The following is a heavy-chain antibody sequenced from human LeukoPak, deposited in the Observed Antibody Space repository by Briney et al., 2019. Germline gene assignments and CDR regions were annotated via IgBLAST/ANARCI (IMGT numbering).Heavy chain of an antibody. J-gene: IGHJ3*02. D-gene: IGHD2-8*01. CDR1: GDSISTHY. CDR3: ARDLTCVTKGFDI. V-gene: IGHV4-59*11. CDR2: VSSIGLT. Sequence: SETLSLTCTISGDSISTHYWTWIRQSPGKGLEWIGYVSSIGLTNYNPSLKSRVTISVDTSKNHFSLRLRSLTAADTAVYYCARDLTCVTKGFDIWGQGTVVTVSS.